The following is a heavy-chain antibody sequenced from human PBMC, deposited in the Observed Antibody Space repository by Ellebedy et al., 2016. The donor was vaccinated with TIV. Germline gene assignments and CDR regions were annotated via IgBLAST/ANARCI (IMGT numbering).Heavy chain of an antibody. CDR1: GFTLSSYD. Sequence: GGSLRLXXAASGFTLSSYDIYWVRQVPGKGLQWVSVIGTEGDTYFSGSVKGRFTISRDDAKSSLYLQMNSLRAEDTAVYYCATRGSGHYWGQGTLVTVSS. CDR3: ATRGSGHY. J-gene: IGHJ4*02. V-gene: IGHV3-13*04. CDR2: IGTEGDT. D-gene: IGHD3-10*01.